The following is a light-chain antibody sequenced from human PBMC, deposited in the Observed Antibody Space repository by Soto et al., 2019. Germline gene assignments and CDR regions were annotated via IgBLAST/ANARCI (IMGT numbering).Light chain of an antibody. CDR3: QQYNSYSWT. Sequence: EIVLTQSPATLSVSPGDRATLSCRASQSVSSNLAWYQQKPGQTPRLLIYGASTRATGVPPRFSGSRSGTELTLTISSLQPDDGETYYCQQYNSYSWTFGQGTKVDIK. CDR2: GAS. J-gene: IGKJ1*01. V-gene: IGKV3-15*01. CDR1: QSVSSN.